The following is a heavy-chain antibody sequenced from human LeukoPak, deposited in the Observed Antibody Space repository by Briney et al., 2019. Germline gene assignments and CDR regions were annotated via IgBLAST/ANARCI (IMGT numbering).Heavy chain of an antibody. J-gene: IGHJ4*02. D-gene: IGHD3-9*01. CDR1: GDSISSYF. V-gene: IGHV4-4*07. CDR2: IYASGSA. CDR3: ARVAYDILTGYLYYFDY. Sequence: NPSETLSLTCTVSGDSISSYFWSWIRQPAGKGLEWIGRIYASGSANYNPSLKSRVTMPVDTSKNQFSLKLSSVTAADTAVYYCARVAYDILTGYLYYFDYWGQGTLVTVSS.